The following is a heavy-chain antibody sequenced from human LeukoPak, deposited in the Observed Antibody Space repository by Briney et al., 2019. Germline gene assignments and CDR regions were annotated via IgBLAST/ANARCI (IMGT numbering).Heavy chain of an antibody. CDR1: GFTFISYP. D-gene: IGHD3-10*01. J-gene: IGHJ4*02. Sequence: GGSLRLSCAASGFTFISYPMSWVRQARGKGLAWVSGISGSDGSTYYADSVKGRFTISRDNSKNTLYLQMNSLRAEDTAIYFCAKDQKATYGSGSAEEGDYWGQGTLVTVSS. CDR2: ISGSDGST. CDR3: AKDQKATYGSGSAEEGDY. V-gene: IGHV3-23*01.